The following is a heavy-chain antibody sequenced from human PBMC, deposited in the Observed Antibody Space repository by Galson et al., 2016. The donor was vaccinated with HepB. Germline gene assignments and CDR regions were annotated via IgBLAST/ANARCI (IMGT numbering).Heavy chain of an antibody. D-gene: IGHD3-3*01. Sequence: SLRLSCAASGFIFRSYGMHWVRQAPGKGLEWVAVIRYDGSNKYYADSVKGRFTISRDNSKNTLYLQMDSLRAEDTAVYYCARGVTSFGVVTNPSDVWGQGTMVTVSS. CDR2: IRYDGSNK. CDR1: GFIFRSYG. CDR3: ARGVTSFGVVTNPSDV. J-gene: IGHJ6*01. V-gene: IGHV3-33*01.